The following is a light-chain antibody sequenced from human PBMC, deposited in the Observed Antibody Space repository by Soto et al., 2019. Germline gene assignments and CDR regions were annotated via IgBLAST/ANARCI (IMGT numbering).Light chain of an antibody. Sequence: QSALTQPPSVSGTPGQRVTISCSGSSPNVGNNYVYWYRQFPGAAPKLLIYRSDQRPSGVPDRFSGSKSGTSASLAISGLRSEDEADYYCAAWDDNLSVVLFGGGTQLTVL. V-gene: IGLV1-47*01. CDR2: RSD. CDR3: AAWDDNLSVVL. CDR1: SPNVGNNY. J-gene: IGLJ2*01.